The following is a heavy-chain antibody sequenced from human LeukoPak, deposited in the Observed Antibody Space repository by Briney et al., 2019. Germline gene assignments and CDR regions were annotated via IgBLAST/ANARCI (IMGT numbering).Heavy chain of an antibody. J-gene: IGHJ4*02. CDR2: ISSSSSYI. CDR3: ARHDRSMRFFDY. V-gene: IGHV3-21*04. Sequence: PGGSLRLSCAASGFTFSSYSMNWVRQAPGKGLEWVSSISSSSSYIYYADSVKGRFTISRDNSKNTVFLQMNSLRAEDTAVYYCARHDRSMRFFDYWGQGTLVTVSS. CDR1: GFTFSSYS. D-gene: IGHD1-1*01.